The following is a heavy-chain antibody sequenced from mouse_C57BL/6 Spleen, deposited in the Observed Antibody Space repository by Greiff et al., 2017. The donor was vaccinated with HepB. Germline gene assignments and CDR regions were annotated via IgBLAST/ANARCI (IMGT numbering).Heavy chain of an antibody. Sequence: EVQLQQSGPELVKPGASVKISCKASGYTFTDYYMNWVKQSHGKSLEWIGDINPNNGGTSYNQKFKGKATLTVDKSSSTAYMELRSLTSEDSAVYYCAIQSSYYYGSSYRDWYFDVWGTGTTVTVSS. CDR1: GYTFTDYY. V-gene: IGHV1-26*01. J-gene: IGHJ1*03. CDR2: INPNNGGT. CDR3: AIQSSYYYGSSYRDWYFDV. D-gene: IGHD1-1*01.